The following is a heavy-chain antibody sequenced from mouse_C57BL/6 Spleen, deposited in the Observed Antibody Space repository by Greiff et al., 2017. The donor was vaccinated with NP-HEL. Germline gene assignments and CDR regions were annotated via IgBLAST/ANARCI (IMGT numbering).Heavy chain of an antibody. V-gene: IGHV1-64*01. CDR1: GYTFTSYW. CDR2: IHPNSGST. CDR3: ARGGGLRENFDY. Sequence: VQLQQSGAELVKPGASVKLSCKASGYTFTSYWMHWVKQRPGQGLEWIGMIHPNSGSTNYNEKFKSKATLTVDKSSSTAYMQLSSLTSEDSAVYYCARGGGLRENFDYWGQGTTLTVSS. J-gene: IGHJ2*01. D-gene: IGHD2-2*01.